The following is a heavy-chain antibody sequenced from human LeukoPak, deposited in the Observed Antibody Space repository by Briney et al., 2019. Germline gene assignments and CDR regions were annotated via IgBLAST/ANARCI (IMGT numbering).Heavy chain of an antibody. CDR1: GYTFTGYY. Sequence: GASVKVSCKASGYTFTGYYMHWVRQAPGQGLEWMGWMNPNSGNTGYAQKFQGRVTITRNTSISTAYMELSSLRSEDTAMYYCASYPLRGVIGFDIWGQGTMVTVSS. D-gene: IGHD3-10*01. V-gene: IGHV1-8*03. CDR3: ASYPLRGVIGFDI. J-gene: IGHJ3*02. CDR2: MNPNSGNT.